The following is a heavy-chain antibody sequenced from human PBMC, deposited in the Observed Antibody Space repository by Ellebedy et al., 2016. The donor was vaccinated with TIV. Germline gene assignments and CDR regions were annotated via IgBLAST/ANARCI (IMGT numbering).Heavy chain of an antibody. CDR2: IIPIFGTA. CDR1: GGTFSSYA. Sequence: SVKVSXXASGGTFSSYAISWVRQAPGQGLEWMGGIIPIFGTANYAQKFQGRVTITADESTSTAYMELSSLRSEDTAVYYCARDLGGGEVVYTGAFDIWGQGTMVTVSS. J-gene: IGHJ3*02. V-gene: IGHV1-69*13. D-gene: IGHD2-21*01. CDR3: ARDLGGGEVVYTGAFDI.